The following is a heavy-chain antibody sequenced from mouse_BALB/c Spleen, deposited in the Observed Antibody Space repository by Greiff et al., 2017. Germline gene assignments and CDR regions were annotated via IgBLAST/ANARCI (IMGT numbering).Heavy chain of an antibody. CDR2: ISSGGSYT. Sequence: EVQGVESGGGLVKPGGSLKLSCAASGFTFSSYTMSWVRQTPEKRLEWVATISSGGSYTYYPDSVKGRFTISRDNAKNTLYLQMSSLKSEDTAMYYCTSNWDYWGQGTTLTVSS. D-gene: IGHD4-1*01. CDR3: TSNWDY. V-gene: IGHV5-6-4*01. CDR1: GFTFSSYT. J-gene: IGHJ2*01.